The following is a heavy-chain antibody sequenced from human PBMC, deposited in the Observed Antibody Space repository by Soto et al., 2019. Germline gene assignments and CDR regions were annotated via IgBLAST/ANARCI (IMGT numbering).Heavy chain of an antibody. V-gene: IGHV3-23*01. J-gene: IGHJ4*02. CDR1: GFTFSRYA. CDR2: ISGSGTGT. Sequence: EVHLLESGGGLVQPGGSLRLSCAASGFTFSRYALNWVRQAPGKGLEWVAGISGSGTGTHYAPSVKGRFIISSDNSKNTFYLRMNSLRAEDTAMYYCARSLSALFSLGDFNYWGQGARVTVSS. CDR3: ARSLSALFSLGDFNY. D-gene: IGHD2-21*01.